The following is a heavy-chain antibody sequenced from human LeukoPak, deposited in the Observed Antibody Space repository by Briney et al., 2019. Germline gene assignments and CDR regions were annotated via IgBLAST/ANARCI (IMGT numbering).Heavy chain of an antibody. V-gene: IGHV5-51*01. J-gene: IGHJ4*02. D-gene: IGHD6-13*01. CDR2: IYPCYSDT. Sequence: GGSLKISCKGSGYSFTSYWIGWVGQMPGKGLEWMGIIYPCYSDTRYSPSCQGQLTLSPDNSLSPAYLQWRSLKASATALSYWASRSSCKNYYFDYGGEGTLVTVSS. CDR1: GYSFTSYW. CDR3: ASRSSCKNYYFDY.